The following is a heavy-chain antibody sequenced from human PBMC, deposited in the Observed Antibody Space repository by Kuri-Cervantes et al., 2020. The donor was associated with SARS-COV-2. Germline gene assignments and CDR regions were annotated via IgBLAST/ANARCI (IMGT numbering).Heavy chain of an antibody. D-gene: IGHD3-10*01. CDR1: GFTFSTYS. CDR3: ARDPHITLIRGAYFDL. V-gene: IGHV3-48*01. J-gene: IGHJ2*01. CDR2: ISSGSSTI. Sequence: GESLKISCAASGFTFSTYSTNWVRQAPGKGLEWVSYISSGSSTIYYADSVKGRFTISRDNARNSLYLQMNSLRAEDTAVYYCARDPHITLIRGAYFDLWGRGTLVTVSS.